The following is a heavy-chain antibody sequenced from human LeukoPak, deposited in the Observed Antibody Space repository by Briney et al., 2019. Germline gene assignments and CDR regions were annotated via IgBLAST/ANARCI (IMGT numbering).Heavy chain of an antibody. CDR1: GFAFSRSA. J-gene: IGHJ4*01. D-gene: IGHD3-16*01. CDR3: GRAGFGELYPYVDS. CDR2: ISYDGGNE. Sequence: GGSLRLSCAASGFAFSRSAMHWVGQAPGKGLEWGALISYDGGNEYYGDSVKGRFTVSRDNSKNTLYLQMSSLRADDTAVYYCGRAGFGELYPYVDSWGHGTLVTVSS. V-gene: IGHV3-30*04.